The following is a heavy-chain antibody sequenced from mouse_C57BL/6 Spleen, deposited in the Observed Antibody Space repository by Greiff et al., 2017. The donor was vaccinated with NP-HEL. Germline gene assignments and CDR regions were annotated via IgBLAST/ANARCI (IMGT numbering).Heavy chain of an antibody. D-gene: IGHD2-5*01. CDR3: ARPPAYYSNSLLDY. CDR1: GYTFTSYT. J-gene: IGHJ2*01. V-gene: IGHV1-4*01. CDR2: INPSSGYT. Sequence: QVQLQQSGAELARPGASVKMSCKASGYTFTSYTMHWVKQRPGQGLEWIGYINPSSGYTKYNQKFKDKATLTADKSSSTAYMQLSSLTSEDSAVYFCARPPAYYSNSLLDYWGQGTTLTVSS.